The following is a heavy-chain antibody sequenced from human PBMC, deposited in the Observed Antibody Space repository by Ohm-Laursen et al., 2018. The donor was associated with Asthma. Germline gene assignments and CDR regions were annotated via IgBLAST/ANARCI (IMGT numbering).Heavy chain of an antibody. CDR1: GYSLSSNA. CDR2: IYIRNT. V-gene: IGHV1-18*04. D-gene: IGHD2-21*01. CDR3: VRDVVDRFDF. Sequence: ASVKVSCKASGYSLSSNAISWVRQAPGQRPEWMGWIYIRNTNYAPKFRDRITLSTDTSTNTAYMDLRSLRSDDTAVYYYVRDVVDRFDFWGQGSLVIVSS. J-gene: IGHJ4*02.